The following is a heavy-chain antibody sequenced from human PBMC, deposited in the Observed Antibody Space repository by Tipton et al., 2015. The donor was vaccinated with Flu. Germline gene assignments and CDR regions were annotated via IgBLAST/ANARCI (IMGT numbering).Heavy chain of an antibody. CDR2: INHSGST. V-gene: IGHV4-34*01. CDR1: GGSFSGYY. D-gene: IGHD2-2*02. CDR3: ARGSLAGDIVVVPAAIHSYYYGMDV. J-gene: IGHJ6*02. Sequence: TLSLTCAVYGGSFSGYYWSWIRQPPGKGLEWIGEINHSGSTNYNPSLKSRVTISVDTSKNQFSLKLSSVTAADTAVYYCARGSLAGDIVVVPAAIHSYYYGMDVWGQGTTVTVSS.